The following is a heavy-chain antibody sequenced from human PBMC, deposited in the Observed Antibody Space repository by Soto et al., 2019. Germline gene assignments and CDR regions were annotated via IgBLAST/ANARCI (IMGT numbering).Heavy chain of an antibody. CDR1: GGSISSSIYY. CDR2: IYYSGIT. CDR3: ARQDGDYYYYYYGMDV. Sequence: SETLSVTCTVSGGSISSSIYYWGWIRQPPGKGLEWIGSIYYSGITYYNPSLKSRVTISVDTSKNQFSLKLSSVTAADTAVYYCARQDGDYYYYYYGMDVWGQGTTVTVSS. D-gene: IGHD4-17*01. V-gene: IGHV4-39*01. J-gene: IGHJ6*02.